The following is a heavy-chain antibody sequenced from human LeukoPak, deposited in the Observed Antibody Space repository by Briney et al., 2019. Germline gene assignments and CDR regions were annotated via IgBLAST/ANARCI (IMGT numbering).Heavy chain of an antibody. V-gene: IGHV4-34*01. CDR2: INHSGST. CDR1: GGFFSGYY. J-gene: IGHJ5*02. D-gene: IGHD6-19*01. CDR3: ARAIYSSGFS. Sequence: TSETLSLTCAVYGGFFSGYYWSWIRQPPGKGLEWIGEINHSGSTNYNPSLKSRVTISVDTSKNQFSLKLSSVTAADTAVYYCARAIYSSGFSWGQGTLVTVSS.